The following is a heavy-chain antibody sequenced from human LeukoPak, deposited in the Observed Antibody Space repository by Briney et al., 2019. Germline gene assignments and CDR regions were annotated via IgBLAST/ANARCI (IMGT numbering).Heavy chain of an antibody. CDR1: GFSFTSYA. CDR3: ARDQCRGGSTSCRIPYYFDY. D-gene: IGHD2-2*01. CDR2: VSRSGGAT. Sequence: QPGGSLRLSCAASGFSFTSYAMSWVRQAQGKGLEWVSAVSRSGGATYYADSVKGRFTISRDNAKNSLYLQMNSLRAEDTVVYYCARDQCRGGSTSCRIPYYFDYWGQGTLVTVSS. J-gene: IGHJ4*02. V-gene: IGHV3-23*01.